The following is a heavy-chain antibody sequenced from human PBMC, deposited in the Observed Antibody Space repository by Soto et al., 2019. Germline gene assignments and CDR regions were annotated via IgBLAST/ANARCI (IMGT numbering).Heavy chain of an antibody. V-gene: IGHV6-1*01. CDR1: GDSVSSNSAA. Sequence: KQSPTLSLTCAISGDSVSSNSAAWNWIRQSPSRGLEWLGRTYYRSKWYNDYAVSVKSRITINPDTSKNQFSLQLNSVTPEDTAVYYCARGGYSGYGNWFDPWGQGTLVTVSS. CDR3: ARGGYSGYGNWFDP. CDR2: TYYRSKWYN. D-gene: IGHD5-12*01. J-gene: IGHJ5*02.